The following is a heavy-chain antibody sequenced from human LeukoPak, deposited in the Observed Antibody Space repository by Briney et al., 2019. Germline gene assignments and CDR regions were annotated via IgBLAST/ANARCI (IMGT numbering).Heavy chain of an antibody. V-gene: IGHV1-69*01. D-gene: IGHD1-26*01. CDR2: IIPIFDTA. Sequence: SVKVSCKASGGTFSSYAISWVRQAPGQGLERMGGIIPIFDTANYAQKFQGRVTTTADESTSTAYMERSSLRSEDTAVYYCAREWEVVGATTGAFDIWGQGTMVTVSS. J-gene: IGHJ3*02. CDR3: AREWEVVGATTGAFDI. CDR1: GGTFSSYA.